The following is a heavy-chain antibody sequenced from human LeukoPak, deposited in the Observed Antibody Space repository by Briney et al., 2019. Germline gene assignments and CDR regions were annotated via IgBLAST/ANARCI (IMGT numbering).Heavy chain of an antibody. V-gene: IGHV4-39*01. CDR2: ISYVGST. Sequence: SETLSLTCTVSGGSISSSSYYWGWIRQPPGKGLEWIGSISYVGSTYNNPSPKSRVTISVDTSKNQFSVKLGSVTAADTAVYYCARLSGYCTSSSCSRCYGMDVWGQGTTITVSS. J-gene: IGHJ6*02. CDR3: ARLSGYCTSSSCSRCYGMDV. D-gene: IGHD2-2*01. CDR1: GGSISSSSYY.